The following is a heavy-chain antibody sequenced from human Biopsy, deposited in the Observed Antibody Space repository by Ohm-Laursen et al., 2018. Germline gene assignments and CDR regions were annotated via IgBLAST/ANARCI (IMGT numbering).Heavy chain of an antibody. D-gene: IGHD3-22*01. CDR1: GGSINNYY. CDR2: IYPGGRT. Sequence: SETLSLTCNVSGGSINNYYWSWIRQPAGKGLEWIGRIYPGGRTSNNPSLKTRVIMSVDTSKKQLSLRLRSVTAADTAMYYCASVVLGPTNDAFDLWGQGTMVVVSS. J-gene: IGHJ3*01. CDR3: ASVVLGPTNDAFDL. V-gene: IGHV4-4*07.